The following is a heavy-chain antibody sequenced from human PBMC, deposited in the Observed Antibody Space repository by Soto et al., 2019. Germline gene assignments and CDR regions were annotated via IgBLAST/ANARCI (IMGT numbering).Heavy chain of an antibody. Sequence: QVQLQESGPGLVKPSETLSLTCTVSGGSISSYYWSWIRQPPGKGLEWIGYIYYSGSTNYNLSLKSRVTISVDTSKNQFSLKLSSVTAADTAVYYCARGVEWLRGFGFDYWGQGTLVSVSS. V-gene: IGHV4-59*01. D-gene: IGHD5-12*01. CDR1: GGSISSYY. J-gene: IGHJ4*02. CDR3: ARGVEWLRGFGFDY. CDR2: IYYSGST.